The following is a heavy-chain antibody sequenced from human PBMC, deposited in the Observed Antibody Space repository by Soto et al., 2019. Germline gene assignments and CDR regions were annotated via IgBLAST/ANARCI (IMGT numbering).Heavy chain of an antibody. Sequence: ASVKVSCKVSGYTLTELSMHWVRQAPGKGLEWMGGFDPEDGETIYAQKFQGRVTMTEDTSTDTAYMELSSLRSEDTAVYYCATVGDRYPASWFDPWGQGTLVTVSS. V-gene: IGHV1-24*01. CDR1: GYTLTELS. D-gene: IGHD3-3*01. J-gene: IGHJ5*02. CDR2: FDPEDGET. CDR3: ATVGDRYPASWFDP.